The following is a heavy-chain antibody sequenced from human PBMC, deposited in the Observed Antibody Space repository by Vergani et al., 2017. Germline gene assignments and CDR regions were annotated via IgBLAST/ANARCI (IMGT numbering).Heavy chain of an antibody. V-gene: IGHV4-61*02. CDR3: ARDIVVVPTAYNWFDP. CDR2: IYTSGST. D-gene: IGHD2-2*01. J-gene: IGHJ5*02. CDR1: GGSISSGSYY. Sequence: QVQLQESGPGLVKPSQTLSLTCTVSGGSISSGSYYWSWIRQPAGKGLEWIGRIYTSGSTNYNPSLKRRVTISVDTSKNQFSLKLSSVTAADTAVYYCARDIVVVPTAYNWFDPWGQGILVTVSS.